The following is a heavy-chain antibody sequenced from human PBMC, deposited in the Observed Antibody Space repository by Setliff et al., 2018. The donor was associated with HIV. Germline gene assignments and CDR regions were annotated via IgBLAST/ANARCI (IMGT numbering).Heavy chain of an antibody. J-gene: IGHJ1*01. Sequence: GASVKVSCKAYGYTFITYYMHWVRQAPGQGLEWMGIINPSGGSTNYAQKFQGRVTMTRDTSTSTVYMELSSLRSEDTAVYYCARDHMSVGAWVGATSRGLFQHWGQGTLVTVSS. CDR2: INPSGGST. V-gene: IGHV1-46*01. D-gene: IGHD1-26*01. CDR3: ARDHMSVGAWVGATSRGLFQH. CDR1: GYTFITYY.